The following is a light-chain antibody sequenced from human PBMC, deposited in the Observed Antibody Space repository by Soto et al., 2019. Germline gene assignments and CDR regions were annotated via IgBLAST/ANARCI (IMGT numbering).Light chain of an antibody. CDR3: GYWDSSLSAYV. CDR2: ENN. V-gene: IGLV1-51*02. CDR1: SSNIRNNY. Sequence: QSVLTQPPSVSAAPGQKVTISCSGSSSNIRNNYVSWYQQLPGTAPKALIYENNRRPSVIPDRFSGSKSGTSATLGITGLQTGYEADYYCGYWDSSLSAYVFGTGTKVTVL. J-gene: IGLJ1*01.